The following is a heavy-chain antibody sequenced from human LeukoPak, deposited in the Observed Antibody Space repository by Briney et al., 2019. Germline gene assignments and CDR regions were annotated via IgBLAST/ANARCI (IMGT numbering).Heavy chain of an antibody. CDR1: GYTFTGYY. CDR3: ARSVEGYCSGGSCYSYYYYMDV. V-gene: IGHV1-2*02. CDR2: INPNSGGT. J-gene: IGHJ6*03. D-gene: IGHD2-15*01. Sequence: ASVKVSCKASGYTFTGYYMHWVRQVPGQGLEWMGWINPNSGGTNYAQKFQGRVTMTRDTSISTAYMELSRLRSDDTAVYYCARSVEGYCSGGSCYSYYYYMDVWGKGTTVTVSS.